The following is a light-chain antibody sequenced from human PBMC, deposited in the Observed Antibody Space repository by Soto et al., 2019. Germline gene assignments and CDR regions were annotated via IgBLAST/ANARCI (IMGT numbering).Light chain of an antibody. CDR2: AAS. J-gene: IGKJ2*01. Sequence: VFWMTQSPSLLSASTGDRVTISCRVSQGIANYLAWYQQKPGRAPELLIFAASTLQSGVPSRFSGSGSGTDFTLTISRLQSEDFATYYCQQYYGFPYTFGQGTKLEIK. V-gene: IGKV1D-8*01. CDR1: QGIANY. CDR3: QQYYGFPYT.